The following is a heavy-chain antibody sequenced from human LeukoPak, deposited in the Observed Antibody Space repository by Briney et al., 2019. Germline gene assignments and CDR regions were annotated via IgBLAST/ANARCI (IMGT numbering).Heavy chain of an antibody. CDR1: GVSISSYY. CDR2: IYYSGDT. Sequence: SETLSLTCTVSGVSISSYYWTWIRQPPGKGLEWIGYIYYSGDTYYNPSLKSRVTISVDTSKNQFSLKLNSVTSADTAVYYCARDRVPSGAFDIWGQGTMVTVSS. D-gene: IGHD2-2*01. CDR3: ARDRVPSGAFDI. V-gene: IGHV4-59*01. J-gene: IGHJ3*02.